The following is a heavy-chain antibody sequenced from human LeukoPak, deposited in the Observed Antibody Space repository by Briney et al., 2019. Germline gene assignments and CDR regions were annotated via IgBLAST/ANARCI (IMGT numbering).Heavy chain of an antibody. V-gene: IGHV4-39*07. Sequence: SETLSLTCTVSGGSISSSSYYWGWIRQAPGKGLEWIGSIYYSGSTYYNPSLKSRVTISVDTSKNQFSLKLSSVTAADTAVYYCARGSGEFNDYWGQGTLVTVSS. CDR2: IYYSGST. D-gene: IGHD3-10*01. J-gene: IGHJ4*02. CDR3: ARGSGEFNDY. CDR1: GGSISSSSYY.